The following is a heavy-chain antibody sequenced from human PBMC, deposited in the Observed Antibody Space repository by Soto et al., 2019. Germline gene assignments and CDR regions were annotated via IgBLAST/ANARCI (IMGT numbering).Heavy chain of an antibody. J-gene: IGHJ4*02. D-gene: IGHD6-19*01. CDR3: AKETFGVGWTLDF. Sequence: QLLESGGGLVQPGGSRRLSCAASGFNFGDYTMTWVRQAPGKGLVWISTISGGGGNSYYADVVKGRFTITRYNSKNTLYLQMNSLKGEDTALYFCAKETFGVGWTLDFWGQGTLVTVSS. CDR2: ISGGGGNS. CDR1: GFNFGDYT. V-gene: IGHV3-23*01.